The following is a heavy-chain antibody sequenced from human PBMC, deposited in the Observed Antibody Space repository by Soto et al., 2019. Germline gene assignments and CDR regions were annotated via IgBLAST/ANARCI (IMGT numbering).Heavy chain of an antibody. Sequence: QVQLVESGGGVVQPGRSLRLSCAASGFTFSSYAMHWVRQAPGKGLEWVAVISYDGSNKYYADSVKGRFTISRDNSKNTLYLQMNSLRAEDTAVYYCARVEQGTTVTTWRSDYWGQGTLVTVSS. V-gene: IGHV3-30-3*01. CDR3: ARVEQGTTVTTWRSDY. CDR1: GFTFSSYA. CDR2: ISYDGSNK. J-gene: IGHJ4*02. D-gene: IGHD4-17*01.